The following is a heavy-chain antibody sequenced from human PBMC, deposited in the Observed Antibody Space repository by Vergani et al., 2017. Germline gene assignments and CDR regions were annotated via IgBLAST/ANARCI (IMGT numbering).Heavy chain of an antibody. Sequence: QVQLVQSGAEVKKPGASVKVSCKASGYTFTSYGISWVRQAPGQGLEWMGWIIPILGIANYAQKFQGRVTITADKSTSTAYMELSSLRSEDTAVYYCAREGNYYDSTGFGPGGSFDWGPGTLVTVSS. V-gene: IGHV1-69*10. CDR1: GYTFTSYG. CDR2: IIPILGIA. CDR3: AREGNYYDSTGFGPGGSFD. J-gene: IGHJ4*02. D-gene: IGHD3-22*01.